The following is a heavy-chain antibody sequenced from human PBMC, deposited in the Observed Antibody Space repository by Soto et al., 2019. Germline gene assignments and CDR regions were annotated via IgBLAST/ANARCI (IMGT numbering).Heavy chain of an antibody. CDR1: GGTFSSYA. CDR3: ATADTAMVTGY. D-gene: IGHD5-18*01. Sequence: ASVKVSCKASGGTFSSYAISWVRQAPGQGLGWMGGIIPIFGTANYAQKFQGRVTITADKSTSTAYMELSSLRSEDTAVYYCATADTAMVTGYWGQGTLVTVSS. J-gene: IGHJ4*02. CDR2: IIPIFGTA. V-gene: IGHV1-69*06.